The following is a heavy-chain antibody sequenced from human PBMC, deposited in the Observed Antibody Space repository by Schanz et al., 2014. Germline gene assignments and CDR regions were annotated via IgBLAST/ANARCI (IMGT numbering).Heavy chain of an antibody. D-gene: IGHD2-15*01. CDR2: ISSGGGST. CDR1: GFSFTTYA. V-gene: IGHV3-23*01. J-gene: IGHJ4*02. Sequence: EVQLLESGGGLVQPGGSLRLSCASSGFSFTTYAMSWVRQAPGKGLEWVSSISSGGGSTYYADSVKGRFTISRDSSKNTLFHQMNSLRTEDMAVYYCAMLDPYCGSGTCSRAFDFWGQGTLVTVSS. CDR3: AMLDPYCGSGTCSRAFDF.